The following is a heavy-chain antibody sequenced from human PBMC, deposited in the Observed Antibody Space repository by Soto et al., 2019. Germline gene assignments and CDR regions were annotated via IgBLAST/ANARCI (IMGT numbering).Heavy chain of an antibody. Sequence: EVQLLESGGGFVQPGGPMRLSCSASGITFSNYAMSWVRQTPGKGLEWVSVISGSGDSTYYAESVKGRFTISRDNSKNTLHLQMNSLGAEDTAVYYCATRNYYDTSGYYYWYYFDFWGQGTLVTVSS. D-gene: IGHD3-22*01. CDR1: GITFSNYA. J-gene: IGHJ4*02. CDR2: ISGSGDST. CDR3: ATRNYYDTSGYYYWYYFDF. V-gene: IGHV3-23*01.